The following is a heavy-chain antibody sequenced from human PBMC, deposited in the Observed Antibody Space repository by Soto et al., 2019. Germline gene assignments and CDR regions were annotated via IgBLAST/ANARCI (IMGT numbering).Heavy chain of an antibody. D-gene: IGHD1-26*01. CDR3: ARVGVNSGSLEGVFDI. J-gene: IGHJ3*02. V-gene: IGHV1-18*01. CDR1: GYTFTSYG. Sequence: GASVKVSCKASGYTFTSYGISWVRQAPGQGLEGMGWISAYNGNTNYAQKLQGRVTMTTDTSTSTAYMELRSLRSDDTAVYYCARVGVNSGSLEGVFDIWAKGQWSPSPQ. CDR2: ISAYNGNT.